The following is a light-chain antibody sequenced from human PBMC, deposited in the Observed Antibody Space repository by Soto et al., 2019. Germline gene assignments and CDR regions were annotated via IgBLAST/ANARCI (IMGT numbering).Light chain of an antibody. CDR3: SSYTTSHVV. V-gene: IGLV2-14*01. CDR2: AVS. J-gene: IGLJ2*01. CDR1: TTYIGANND. Sequence: QSALTQPASVSGSPGQSITISCTGITTYIGANNDVSWYQQHPSKVPKLILFAVSSRPSGVSDRFSGSKSGNMASLTISGLQADDEADYYCSSYTTSHVVFGGGTKLTVL.